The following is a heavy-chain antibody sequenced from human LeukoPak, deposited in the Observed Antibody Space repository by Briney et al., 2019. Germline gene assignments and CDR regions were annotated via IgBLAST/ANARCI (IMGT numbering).Heavy chain of an antibody. CDR3: ARVGRKYYYGSGSQIFDC. D-gene: IGHD3-10*01. CDR2: IYHSGST. V-gene: IGHV4-38-2*02. Sequence: SETLSLTCTVSGYSVSSGYYWGWIRQPPGKGLEWIATIYHSGSTYYNPSLKSRVTISVDTSKNQFSLKLSSVTAADTAVYYCARVGRKYYYGSGSQIFDCWGQGTLVTVSS. J-gene: IGHJ4*02. CDR1: GYSVSSGYY.